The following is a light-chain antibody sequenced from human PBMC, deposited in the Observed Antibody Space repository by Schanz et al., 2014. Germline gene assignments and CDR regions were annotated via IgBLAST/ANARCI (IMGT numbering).Light chain of an antibody. J-gene: IGLJ3*02. CDR1: SSDVGGYNY. CDR3: CSYAGRYTWV. V-gene: IGLV2-11*01. Sequence: QSALTQPASVSGSAGQSVTISCTGTSSDVGGYNYVSWYQQHPGKAPKLIISDVTRRPSGVPDRFSGSKSGNTASLTISGLQAEDEADYYCCSYAGRYTWVFGGGTKLTVL. CDR2: DVT.